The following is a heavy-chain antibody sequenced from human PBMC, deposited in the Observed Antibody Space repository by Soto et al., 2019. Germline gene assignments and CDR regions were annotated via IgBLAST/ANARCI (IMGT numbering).Heavy chain of an antibody. V-gene: IGHV4-30-2*01. CDR2: IYHSGST. J-gene: IGHJ6*02. CDR3: ARVDRGVDYYYGMDV. D-gene: IGHD3-10*01. Sequence: QLQLQESGSGLVKPSQTLSLTCAVSGGSISSGGYSWSWIRQPPGKGLEWTGYIYHSGSTYYNPSLKSRVTISVDRSKNQFSLKLSSVTAADTAVYYCARVDRGVDYYYGMDVWGQGTTVTVSS. CDR1: GGSISSGGYS.